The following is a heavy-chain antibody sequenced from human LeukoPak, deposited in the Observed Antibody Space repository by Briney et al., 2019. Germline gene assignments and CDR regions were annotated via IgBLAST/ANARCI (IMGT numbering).Heavy chain of an antibody. CDR1: GYTFTGYY. CDR3: ARGYCSSTSCYYHVDY. Sequence: ASVKVSCKASGYTFTGYYMHWVRQAPGQGLEWMGWINPNSGGTNYAQKFQGRVTMTRDTSISTAYMELSRLRSDDTAVYYCARGYCSSTSCYYHVDYWGQETLVTVSS. CDR2: INPNSGGT. D-gene: IGHD2-2*01. J-gene: IGHJ4*02. V-gene: IGHV1-2*02.